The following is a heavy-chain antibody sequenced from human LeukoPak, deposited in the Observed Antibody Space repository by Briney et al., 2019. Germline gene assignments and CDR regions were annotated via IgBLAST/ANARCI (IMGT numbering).Heavy chain of an antibody. CDR2: VSGEGFST. J-gene: IGHJ4*02. V-gene: IGHV3-23*01. Sequence: PGGSLRLACAVAGFTFSTYAMSWVRQAPGKGLEWVLAVSGEGFSTFYADTVKGRFSISRDNSKNTLYLQMNSLRAADTAVYYCAKFRVVTTSRGVGLDYWGQGTLVTVSS. D-gene: IGHD3-22*01. CDR1: GFTFSTYA. CDR3: AKFRVVTTSRGVGLDY.